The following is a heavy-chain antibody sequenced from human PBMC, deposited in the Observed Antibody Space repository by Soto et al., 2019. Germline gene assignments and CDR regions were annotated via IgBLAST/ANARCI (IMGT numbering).Heavy chain of an antibody. J-gene: IGHJ4*02. Sequence: QVQLVQSGSEVKKPGSSVKVSCKVSGGSFKNYAISWVRQAPGQGLEWVGGILPVFDELHYAPKLQGRVTITADEATSTAHLELGSLTSDVTAVYFCARASDTSGYYYWGQGTLVTVSS. V-gene: IGHV1-69*01. CDR3: ARASDTSGYYY. CDR2: ILPVFDEL. CDR1: GGSFKNYA. D-gene: IGHD5-12*01.